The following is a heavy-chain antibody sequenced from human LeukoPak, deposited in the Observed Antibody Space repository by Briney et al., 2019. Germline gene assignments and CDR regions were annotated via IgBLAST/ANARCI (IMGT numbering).Heavy chain of an antibody. CDR3: ASSGYSGYDGDAFDI. Sequence: AAVKVSCKASGGTFSSYAISWVRQAPGQGLEWMGGIIPIFGTANYAQKFQGRVTITADESTSTAYMELSSLRSEDTAVYYCASSGYSGYDGDAFDIWGQGTMVTVSS. CDR2: IIPIFGTA. D-gene: IGHD5-12*01. J-gene: IGHJ3*02. CDR1: GGTFSSYA. V-gene: IGHV1-69*13.